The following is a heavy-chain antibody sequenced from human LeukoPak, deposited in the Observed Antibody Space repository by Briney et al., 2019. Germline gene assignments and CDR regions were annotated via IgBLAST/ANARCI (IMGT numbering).Heavy chain of an antibody. CDR3: VAIAVAGQFY. CDR1: GFAFSGYG. Sequence: GGSLRLSCAASGFAFSGYGMHWVRQAPGKGLEWVTYIAYDGSDKFYADSVRGRFTISRDNSKNTLYVQMNSLRVEDTAMYYCVAIAVAGQFYWGQGTLVTVSS. V-gene: IGHV3-30*02. D-gene: IGHD6-19*01. CDR2: IAYDGSDK. J-gene: IGHJ4*02.